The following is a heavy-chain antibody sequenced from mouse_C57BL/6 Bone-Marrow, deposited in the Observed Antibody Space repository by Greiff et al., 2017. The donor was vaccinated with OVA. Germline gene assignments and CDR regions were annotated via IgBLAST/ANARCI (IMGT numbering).Heavy chain of an antibody. CDR2: IDPSDSYT. J-gene: IGHJ3*01. CDR3: ARSLYYGYGGFAY. V-gene: IGHV1-69*01. CDR1: GYTFTSYW. D-gene: IGHD2-2*01. Sequence: VKLQQPGAELVMPGASVKLSCKASGYTFTSYWMHWVKQRPGQGLEWIGEIDPSDSYTNYNQKFKGKSTLTVDKSSSTAYMQLSSLTSEDSAVYYCARSLYYGYGGFAYWGQGTLVTVSA.